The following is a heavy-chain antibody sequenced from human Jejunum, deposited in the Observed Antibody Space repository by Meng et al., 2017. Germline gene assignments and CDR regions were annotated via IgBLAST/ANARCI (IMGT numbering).Heavy chain of an antibody. Sequence: QIHLQGSGPGLVKPTQTLSLTCTVSGASRSSGNYYWTWIRQHPGKGLEWIGYIYYSGSTYYNPSLQSLVTISIDMSENQFSLKLTSVTAADTAVYYCARVNWTSSYWYFDLWGRGTLVTVSS. J-gene: IGHJ2*01. CDR3: ARVNWTSSYWYFDL. CDR1: GASRSSGNYY. V-gene: IGHV4-31*01. CDR2: IYYSGST. D-gene: IGHD1-1*01.